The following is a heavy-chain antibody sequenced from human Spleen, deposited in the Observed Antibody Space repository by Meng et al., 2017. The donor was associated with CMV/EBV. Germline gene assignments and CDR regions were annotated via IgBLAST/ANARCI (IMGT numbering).Heavy chain of an antibody. CDR3: ARELSVRPGTCDC. V-gene: IGHV3-21*01. CDR2: ISSRSSYI. J-gene: IGHJ4*02. CDR1: GFSFSSYG. D-gene: IGHD6-13*01. Sequence: ETLSLTCAASGFSFSSYGVNWVRQAPGKGLEWVSSISSRSSYIYYADSVKGRFTISRDDAKKSLYLQMNSLRVEDTAVYYCARELSVRPGTCDCWGQGTLVTVSS.